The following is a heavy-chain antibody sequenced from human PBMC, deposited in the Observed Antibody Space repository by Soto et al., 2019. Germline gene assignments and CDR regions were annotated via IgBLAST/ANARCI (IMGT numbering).Heavy chain of an antibody. CDR1: GFTVSSNY. CDR2: IYSGGST. D-gene: IGHD3-22*01. CDR3: ARDRVESGYPEYFQH. Sequence: EVQLVESGGGLIQPGGSLGLSCAASGFTVSSNYMSWVHQAPGKGLEWVSVIYSGGSTYYADSVKGRFTISRDNSKNTLYLQMNSLRAEDTAVYYCARDRVESGYPEYFQHWGQGTLVTVSS. V-gene: IGHV3-53*01. J-gene: IGHJ1*01.